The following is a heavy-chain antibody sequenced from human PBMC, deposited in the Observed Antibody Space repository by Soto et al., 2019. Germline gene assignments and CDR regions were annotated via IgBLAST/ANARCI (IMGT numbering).Heavy chain of an antibody. V-gene: IGHV4-4*02. D-gene: IGHD3-16*01. CDR2: MYHSGST. CDR1: GGSISSNYW. J-gene: IGHJ3*02. CDR3: ARLHMITFGGHVYRPFDI. Sequence: QVQLQESGPGLVKPSGTLSLTCEVSGGSISSNYWWSWVRQPPGKGLGWIGEMYHSGSTNYNPSLKSRVTISVDKSNNQFFLDLTSVTAADTAVYYCARLHMITFGGHVYRPFDIWGQGTMVTVSS.